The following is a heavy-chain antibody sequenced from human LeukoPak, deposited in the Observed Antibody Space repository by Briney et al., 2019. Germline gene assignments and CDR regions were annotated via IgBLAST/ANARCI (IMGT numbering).Heavy chain of an antibody. J-gene: IGHJ4*02. D-gene: IGHD1-26*01. V-gene: IGHV4-34*01. CDR2: INHSGST. Sequence: MSSETLSLTCAVYGGSFSGYYWSWIRQPPGKGLEWIGEINHSGSTNYNPSLKSRVTISVDTSKNQFSLKLSSVTAADTAVYYCAGYSGSYPLPYYFDYWGQGTLVTVSS. CDR3: AGYSGSYPLPYYFDY. CDR1: GGSFSGYY.